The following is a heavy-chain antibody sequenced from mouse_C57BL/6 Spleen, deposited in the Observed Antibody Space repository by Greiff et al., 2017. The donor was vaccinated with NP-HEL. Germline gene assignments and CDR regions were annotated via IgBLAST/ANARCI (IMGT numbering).Heavy chain of an antibody. D-gene: IGHD1-1*01. J-gene: IGHJ4*01. CDR1: GYAFSSSW. CDR2: IYPGDGDT. Sequence: VQLVESGPELVKPGASVKISCKASGYAFSSSWMNWVKQRPGKGLEWIGRIYPGDGDTNYNGKFKGKATLTADKSSSTAYMQLSSLTSEDSAVYFCASTVGYAMDYWGQGTSVTVSS. CDR3: ASTVGYAMDY. V-gene: IGHV1-82*01.